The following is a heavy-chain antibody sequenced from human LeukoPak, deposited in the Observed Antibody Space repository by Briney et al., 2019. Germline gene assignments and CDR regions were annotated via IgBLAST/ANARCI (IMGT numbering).Heavy chain of an antibody. CDR3: ARHGTVPYGSGSYYHHIKSGIDY. CDR1: GGSFSGYY. CDR2: INHSGST. V-gene: IGHV4-34*01. D-gene: IGHD3-10*01. Sequence: KASETLSLTCAVYGGSFSGYYWSWIRQPPGKGLEWIGEINHSGSTNYNPSLKSRVTISVDTSKNQFSLKLSSVTAAGTAVYYCARHGTVPYGSGSYYHHIKSGIDYWGQGTLVTVSS. J-gene: IGHJ4*02.